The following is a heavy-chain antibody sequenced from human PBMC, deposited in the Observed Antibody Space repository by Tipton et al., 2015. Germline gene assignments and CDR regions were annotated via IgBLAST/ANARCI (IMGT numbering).Heavy chain of an antibody. CDR2: IYYSGST. Sequence: TLSLTCTVSGGSISSSSYYWGWIRQPPGMGLEWIGSIYYSGSTYYNPSLKSRVTISVDTSKNQFSLKLSSVTAADTAVYYCARSPFKSGYFDYWGQGTLVTVSP. D-gene: IGHD2/OR15-2a*01. CDR3: ARSPFKSGYFDY. J-gene: IGHJ4*02. CDR1: GGSISSSSYY. V-gene: IGHV4-39*01.